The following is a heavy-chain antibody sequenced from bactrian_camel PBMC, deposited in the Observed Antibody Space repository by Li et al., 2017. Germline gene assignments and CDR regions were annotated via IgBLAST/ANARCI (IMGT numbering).Heavy chain of an antibody. CDR1: GTYSSAC. V-gene: IGHV3S68*01. CDR2: IDTGDLSA. J-gene: IGHJ4*01. Sequence: HVQLMESGGGSVQAGGSLRLSCAASGTYSSACMGWFRQAPEKEREAVASIDTGDLSATYADSVQGRFTISLDKAKQTLYLEMNNLKPEDTAMYYCAAEGCGGGAAWNVAQAYNHWGRGTQVTVS. CDR3: AAEGCGGGAAWNVAQAYNH. D-gene: IGHD8*01.